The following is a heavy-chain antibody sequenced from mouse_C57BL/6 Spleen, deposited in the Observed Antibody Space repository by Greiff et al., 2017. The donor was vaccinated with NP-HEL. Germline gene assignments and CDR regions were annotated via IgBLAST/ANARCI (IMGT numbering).Heavy chain of an antibody. J-gene: IGHJ2*01. CDR1: GYAFRSSW. CDR3: ARSGIYYALDY. V-gene: IGHV1-82*01. Sequence: QVQLQQSGPELVKPGASVKISCKASGYAFRSSWMNWVKQRPGKGLEWIGRIYPGDGDTNYNGKFRGKATLTADKSSSTAYMQLSSLTSEDSAVYFCARSGIYYALDYWGQGTTLTVSS. CDR2: IYPGDGDT. D-gene: IGHD2-1*01.